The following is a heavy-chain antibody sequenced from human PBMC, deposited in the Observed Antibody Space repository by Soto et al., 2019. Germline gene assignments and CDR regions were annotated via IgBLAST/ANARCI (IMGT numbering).Heavy chain of an antibody. CDR3: AREPLAHSYFDL. CDR1: GGSISGYY. V-gene: IGHV4-4*07. J-gene: IGHJ4*02. Sequence: LSLTCTVSGGSISGYYWSWIRQPAGKGLEWIGRMYNSERTNYNPSLKSRVTMSMDTSKNQFSLKLTSVTAADTTVYFCAREPLAHSYFDLWGQGTLVTVSS. CDR2: MYNSERT.